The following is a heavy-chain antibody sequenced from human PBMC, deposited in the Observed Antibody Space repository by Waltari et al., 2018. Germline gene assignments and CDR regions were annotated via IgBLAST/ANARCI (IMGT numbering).Heavy chain of an antibody. CDR2: INSDGSST. Sequence: EVQLVESGGGFVQPGGSLRLSCAASGFTFSSYWMHWVRQPTGKGLGWVSRINSDGSSTSYADSVKGRFTISRDNAKNTLYLQMNSLRAEDTAVYYCARDSWGGWELPEYYFDYWGQGTLVTVSS. V-gene: IGHV3-74*01. D-gene: IGHD1-26*01. CDR1: GFTFSSYW. J-gene: IGHJ4*02. CDR3: ARDSWGGWELPEYYFDY.